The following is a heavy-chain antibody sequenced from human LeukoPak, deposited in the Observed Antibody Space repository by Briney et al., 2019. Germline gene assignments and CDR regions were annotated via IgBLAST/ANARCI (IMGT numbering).Heavy chain of an antibody. D-gene: IGHD3-9*01. V-gene: IGHV1-69*05. CDR3: AREVYDILSGYSYYYYMDV. CDR2: IIPIFGTA. Sequence: GASAKVSCKASGRTFSSYAISWVRQAPGQGLEWMGRIIPIFGTANYAQKFQGRVTITTDESTSTAYMELSSLRSEDTAVYYCAREVYDILSGYSYYYYMDVWGKGTTVTVSS. J-gene: IGHJ6*03. CDR1: GRTFSSYA.